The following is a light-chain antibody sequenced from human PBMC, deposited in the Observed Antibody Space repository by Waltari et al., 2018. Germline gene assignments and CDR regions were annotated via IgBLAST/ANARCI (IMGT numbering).Light chain of an antibody. V-gene: IGKV1-27*01. CDR2: AAS. CDR1: QDINGS. CDR3: QKYNRAPRT. J-gene: IGKJ1*01. Sequence: DIQLTQSPSSLSASAGDSVTIACRASQDINGSLAWYQHKPGKAPKLLIYAASTLHSGVPSRFSGSGSGTDFTLTISGLQADDVATYFCQKYNRAPRTFGQGTYVEMK.